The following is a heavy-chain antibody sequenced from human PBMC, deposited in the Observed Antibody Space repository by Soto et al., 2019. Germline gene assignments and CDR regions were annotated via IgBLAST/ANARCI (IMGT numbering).Heavy chain of an antibody. J-gene: IGHJ2*01. Sequence: QVRLQQWGAGLLKPSETLSLTCAVYGASFSDSYWNWIRQPPGKGLEWIGEINHSGSTIYNTSLESQVTISLDTSRKQFTPKMRSATAADTAVYYCAREVPSRYFDLWGRGTPITVSS. CDR1: GASFSDSY. CDR3: AREVPSRYFDL. D-gene: IGHD1-1*01. V-gene: IGHV4-34*01. CDR2: INHSGST.